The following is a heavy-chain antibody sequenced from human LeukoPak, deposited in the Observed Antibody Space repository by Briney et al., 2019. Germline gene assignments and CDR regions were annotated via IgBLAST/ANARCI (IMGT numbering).Heavy chain of an antibody. CDR3: AKLTPASNY. CDR2: ITTNGVSA. Sequence: DPGGSLRLSCAASGFTFSDYAMTWVRQAPGKGLEWVSSITTNGVSANYADSVKGRFTISRDNSKNTLYLQMNSLRAEDTALYYCAKLTPASNYWGQGTLVTVSS. V-gene: IGHV3-23*01. D-gene: IGHD2-15*01. CDR1: GFTFSDYA. J-gene: IGHJ4*02.